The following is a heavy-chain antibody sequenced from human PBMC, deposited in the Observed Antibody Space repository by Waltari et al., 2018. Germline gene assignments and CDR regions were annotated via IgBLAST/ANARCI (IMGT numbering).Heavy chain of an antibody. CDR2: IKQDGSEK. CDR3: AREASSSWGDWYFDL. Sequence: VQLVESGGGLVQPGGSLRLSCAASGFTFSSYWMSWVRQAPGKGLEWVANIKQDGSEKYYVDSVKGRFTISRDNAKNSLYLQMNSLRAEDTAVYYCAREASSSWGDWYFDLWGRGTLVTVSS. V-gene: IGHV3-7*01. D-gene: IGHD6-13*01. J-gene: IGHJ2*01. CDR1: GFTFSSYW.